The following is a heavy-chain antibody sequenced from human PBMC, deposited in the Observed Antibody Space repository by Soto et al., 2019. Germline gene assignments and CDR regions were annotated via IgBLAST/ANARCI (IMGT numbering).Heavy chain of an antibody. Sequence: QVQLVQSGAEVKKHGSSVKVSCKASGGTFSSYAISWVRQAPGQGLELMGGIIPIFGTANYAQKFQGRVTITADDTTSTAYMELSSLRSEDTAVYYCAKYLAVVVAAPRYYYGMDVWGQGTTVTFSS. D-gene: IGHD2-15*01. J-gene: IGHJ6*02. V-gene: IGHV1-69*01. CDR2: IIPIFGTA. CDR1: GGTFSSYA. CDR3: AKYLAVVVAAPRYYYGMDV.